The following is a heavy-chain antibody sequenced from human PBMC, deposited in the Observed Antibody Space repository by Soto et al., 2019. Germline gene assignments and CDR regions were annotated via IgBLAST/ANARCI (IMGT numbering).Heavy chain of an antibody. J-gene: IGHJ6*02. Sequence: GGSLRLSCAASGFTFSSYGMHWVRQAPGKGLEWVAVISYDGSNKYYADSVKGRFTISRDNSKNTLYLQMNSLRAEDTAVYYCAKEVMNWNYGYYYGMDVWGQGTTVTVSS. CDR3: AKEVMNWNYGYYYGMDV. D-gene: IGHD1-7*01. CDR2: ISYDGSNK. V-gene: IGHV3-30*18. CDR1: GFTFSSYG.